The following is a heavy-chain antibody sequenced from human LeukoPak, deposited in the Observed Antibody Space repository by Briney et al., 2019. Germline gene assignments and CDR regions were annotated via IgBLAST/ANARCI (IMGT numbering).Heavy chain of an antibody. CDR2: IYYSGST. V-gene: IGHV4-30-4*01. D-gene: IGHD2-15*01. Sequence: SETLSLTCTVSGGSISSGDYYWSWIRQPPGKGLEWIGYIYYSGSTYYNPSLKSRVTISVDTSKNQFSLKLSSVTAADTAVYYWARDSPIVVEDHQPFDPWGQGTLVTVSS. J-gene: IGHJ5*02. CDR1: GGSISSGDYY. CDR3: ARDSPIVVEDHQPFDP.